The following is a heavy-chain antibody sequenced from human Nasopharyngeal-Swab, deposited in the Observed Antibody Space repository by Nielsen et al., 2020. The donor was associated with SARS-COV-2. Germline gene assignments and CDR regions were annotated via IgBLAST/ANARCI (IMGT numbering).Heavy chain of an antibody. CDR1: GFTFSDHY. Sequence: GGSLRLSCAASGFTFSDHYMSWIRQAPGKGLEWVSYISSSSSYTNYADSVKGRFTISRDNAKNSLYLQMNSLRAEDTAVYYCARRGGYCSGGSCYDWFDPWGQGTLVTVSS. J-gene: IGHJ5*02. D-gene: IGHD2-15*01. CDR2: ISSSSSYT. CDR3: ARRGGYCSGGSCYDWFDP. V-gene: IGHV3-11*06.